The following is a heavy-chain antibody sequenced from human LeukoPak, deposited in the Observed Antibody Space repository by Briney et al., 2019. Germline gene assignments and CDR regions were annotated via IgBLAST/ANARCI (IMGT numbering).Heavy chain of an antibody. CDR2: ISWSSGSI. J-gene: IGHJ4*02. D-gene: IGHD3-22*01. CDR3: AKDRGATYYYDSSGYGYFDY. CDR1: GFTFDDYA. V-gene: IGHV3-9*01. Sequence: PGGSLRLSCAASGFTFDDYAMHWVRQAPGKGLEWVSSISWSSGSIGYADSVKGRFTISRDSVKNSLYLQMNSLRAEDTALYYCAKDRGATYYYDSSGYGYFDYWGQGTLVTVSS.